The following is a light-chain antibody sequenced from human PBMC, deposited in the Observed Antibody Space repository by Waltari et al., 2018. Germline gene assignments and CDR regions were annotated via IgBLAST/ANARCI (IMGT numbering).Light chain of an antibody. CDR3: QQYDNFPFT. CDR1: QDIGNF. CDR2: DAS. V-gene: IGKV1-33*01. Sequence: DIQMTQSPCSLSASAGDRVTITCQASQDIGNFLNWYQQKPGRAPNLLIYDASNLETGVPSRFSGSGSGTHFTFTITSLQSEDIATYYCQQYDNFPFTFGQGTKVEIK. J-gene: IGKJ2*01.